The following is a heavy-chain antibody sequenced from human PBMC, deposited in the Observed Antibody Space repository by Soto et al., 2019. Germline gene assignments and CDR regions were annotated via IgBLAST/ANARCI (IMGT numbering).Heavy chain of an antibody. J-gene: IGHJ6*02. CDR1: GWTFSSYA. CDR2: IIPIFGTA. Sequence: ASVKVSCKACGWTFSSYAISWVGQAGGQGREWMGGIIPIFGTANYAQKFQGRVTITADESTSTAYMELSSLRSEDTAVYYCARVMVRGEPYYYGMDVWGQGTTVTVSS. CDR3: ARVMVRGEPYYYGMDV. V-gene: IGHV1-69*13. D-gene: IGHD3-10*01.